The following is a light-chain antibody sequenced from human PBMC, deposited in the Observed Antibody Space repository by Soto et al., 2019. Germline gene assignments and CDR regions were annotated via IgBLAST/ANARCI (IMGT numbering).Light chain of an antibody. J-gene: IGKJ1*01. CDR2: GAS. CDR3: QQYNNWWT. CDR1: QSVTSN. V-gene: IGKV3-15*01. Sequence: EIVMTQSPATLSVSPGERATLSCRASQSVTSNLAWFQHKPGQAPRLLMYGASTRAAGIPDRFSGSGSGTEFTLTISGLQSEDFAVYHCQQYNNWWTFGQGTKEDIK.